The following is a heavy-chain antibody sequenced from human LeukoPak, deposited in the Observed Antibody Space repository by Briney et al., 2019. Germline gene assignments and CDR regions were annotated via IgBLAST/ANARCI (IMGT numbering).Heavy chain of an antibody. V-gene: IGHV3-23*01. J-gene: IGHJ4*02. D-gene: IGHD4-11*01. Sequence: GGSLRLSCAASGFTFSHYGMHWVRQAPGKGLEWVSAISGSGGSTYYADSVKGRFTISRDNSKNTLYLQMSSLRAEDTAVYYCAKDPNSNRDYWGQGTLVTVSS. CDR2: ISGSGGST. CDR3: AKDPNSNRDY. CDR1: GFTFSHYG.